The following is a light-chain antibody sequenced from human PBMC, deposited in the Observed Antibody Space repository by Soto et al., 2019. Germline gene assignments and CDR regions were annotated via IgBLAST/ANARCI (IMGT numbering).Light chain of an antibody. Sequence: ELVLTQSPGTLSLSPGERATLSCRASESVASNYLAWYQHKPGQAPRLLFFGASNRATAIPDRFSGSGSGTDFTLTISRVEPEDFAVYYCHQYGRSPWTLGQGTKVDIK. J-gene: IGKJ1*01. CDR2: GAS. CDR1: ESVASNY. CDR3: HQYGRSPWT. V-gene: IGKV3-20*01.